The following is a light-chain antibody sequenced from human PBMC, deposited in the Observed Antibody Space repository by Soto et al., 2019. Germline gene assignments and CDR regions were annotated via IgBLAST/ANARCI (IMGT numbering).Light chain of an antibody. V-gene: IGKV3-15*01. J-gene: IGKJ1*01. Sequence: ELVMTHSPATLSVSPGERATLSCRASQSVSSNLAWYQQKPGQAPRLLIYAASTRATGIPARFSGSGSGTEFTLTISSLQSEDFAVYYCQQYNNWWTFGQGTKVDIK. CDR3: QQYNNWWT. CDR1: QSVSSN. CDR2: AAS.